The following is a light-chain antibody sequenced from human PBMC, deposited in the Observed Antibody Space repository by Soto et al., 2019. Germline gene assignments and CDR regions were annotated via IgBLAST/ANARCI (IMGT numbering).Light chain of an antibody. CDR1: QSVTSD. J-gene: IGKJ5*01. Sequence: ELVMTQSPATLSVSPGARATLSCRASQSVTSDLAWYQQRPGQAPRLLIHGASARATGIPTRFSGSGSGTGFTLNLSSLQSEDGAVYYGQQYNKWPLTFGQGTRLEIK. V-gene: IGKV3-15*01. CDR2: GAS. CDR3: QQYNKWPLT.